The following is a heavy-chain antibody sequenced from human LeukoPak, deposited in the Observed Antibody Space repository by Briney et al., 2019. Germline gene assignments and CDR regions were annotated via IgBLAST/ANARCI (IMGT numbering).Heavy chain of an antibody. CDR3: ARVKSGSGWYDAFDI. D-gene: IGHD6-19*01. CDR1: GFTFDDYG. Sequence: GGSLRLSCAASGFTFDDYGMRWVRQAPGKGLEWVSGINWNGGSTGYADSVKGRFTISRDNAKNSLYLQMNSLRAEDTALYYCARVKSGSGWYDAFDIWGQGTMVTVSS. V-gene: IGHV3-20*04. CDR2: INWNGGST. J-gene: IGHJ3*02.